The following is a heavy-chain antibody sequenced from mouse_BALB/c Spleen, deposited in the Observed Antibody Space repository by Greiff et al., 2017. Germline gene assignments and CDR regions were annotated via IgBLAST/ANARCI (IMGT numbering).Heavy chain of an antibody. V-gene: IGHV5-9-3*01. CDR3: ARSLYDYDLDY. Sequence: EVQGVESGGGLVKPGGSLKLSCAASGFTFSSYAMSWVRQTPEKRLEWVATISSGGSYTYYPDSVKGRFTISRDNAKNTLYLQMSSLRSEDTAMYYCARSLYDYDLDYWGQGTTLTVSS. CDR1: GFTFSSYA. CDR2: ISSGGSYT. J-gene: IGHJ2*01. D-gene: IGHD2-4*01.